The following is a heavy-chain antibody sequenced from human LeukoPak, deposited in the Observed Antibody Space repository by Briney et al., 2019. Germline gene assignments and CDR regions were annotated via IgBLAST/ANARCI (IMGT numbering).Heavy chain of an antibody. CDR2: ISSSSSYI. D-gene: IGHD6-13*01. Sequence: PGGSLRLSCAASGFTFSSYSMNWVRQAPGKGLEWVSTISSSSSYIYYADSVKGRFTISRDNAENSVYLQINSLSAEDTAVYYCARGGSSWFPLDYWGQGTLVTVSS. J-gene: IGHJ4*02. CDR1: GFTFSSYS. V-gene: IGHV3-21*01. CDR3: ARGGSSWFPLDY.